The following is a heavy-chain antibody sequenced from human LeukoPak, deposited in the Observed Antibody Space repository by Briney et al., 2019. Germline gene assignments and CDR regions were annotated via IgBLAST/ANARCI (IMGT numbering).Heavy chain of an antibody. V-gene: IGHV3-30*04. J-gene: IGHJ4*02. Sequence: PGGSLGLSCVASGFTFSDYPIHWVRQAPGKGLEWVAVLASDERKKYYADSVKGRFTISRDNSKNSLFLQMSTLRPEDTAVYYCARAGRSADSGTTCYDYFDYWGQGAQVTVSS. CDR3: ARAGRSADSGTTCYDYFDY. CDR2: LASDERKK. CDR1: GFTFSDYP. D-gene: IGHD2-2*01.